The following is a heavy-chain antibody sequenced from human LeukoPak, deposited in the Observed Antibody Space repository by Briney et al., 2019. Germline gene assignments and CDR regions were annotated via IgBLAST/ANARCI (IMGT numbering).Heavy chain of an antibody. CDR1: GGTFSSYA. Sequence: VASVKVSCKASGGTFSSYAISWVRQAPGQGLEWMGGIIPIFGTANYAQKFQGRVTITADESTSTAYMELSSLRSEDTAVYYCARGGYSYGLAKYFQHWGQGTLVTVSS. V-gene: IGHV1-69*13. D-gene: IGHD5-18*01. CDR2: IIPIFGTA. CDR3: ARGGYSYGLAKYFQH. J-gene: IGHJ1*01.